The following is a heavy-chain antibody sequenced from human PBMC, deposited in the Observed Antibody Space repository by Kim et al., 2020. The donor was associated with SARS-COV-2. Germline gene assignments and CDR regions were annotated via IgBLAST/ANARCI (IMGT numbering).Heavy chain of an antibody. J-gene: IGHJ5*02. CDR3: ARDWQDYYGSDTYNWFDP. Sequence: GGSLRLSCAASGFTFSDYYMSWIRQAPGKGLEWVSYISSSSSYTNYADSVKGRFTISRDNAKNSLYLQMNSLRAEDTAVYYCARDWQDYYGSDTYNWFDPWGQGTLVTVSS. CDR2: ISSSSSYT. CDR1: GFTFSDYY. V-gene: IGHV3-11*05. D-gene: IGHD3-10*01.